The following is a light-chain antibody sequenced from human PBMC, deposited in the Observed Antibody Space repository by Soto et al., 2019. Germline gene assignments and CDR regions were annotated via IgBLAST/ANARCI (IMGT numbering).Light chain of an antibody. V-gene: IGKV1-33*01. CDR2: DGS. J-gene: IGKJ3*01. CDR3: QKYYSAPFT. CDR1: QDIGKF. Sequence: DVQMTQSPSSLSASVGDRITITCQASQDIGKFLNWYQQKPGKAPKILIYDGSNLETGVPGRFSGGGSGTHFTFTISSLQPEDIGTYYCQKYYSAPFTFGPGTKLGIK.